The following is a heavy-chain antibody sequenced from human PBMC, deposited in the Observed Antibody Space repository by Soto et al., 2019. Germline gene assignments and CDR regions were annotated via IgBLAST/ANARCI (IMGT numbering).Heavy chain of an antibody. J-gene: IGHJ5*02. Sequence: GGSLRLSCAIFGFSVSSPYLSWVRQALGKGLEWVSVHYSGGSTYYADSVQGRFTISRDKSNNTLYLQMRRVRAEDTAVYFCARHRHPRGTVGATSPLAPCGQGTQVTVSS. V-gene: IGHV3-53*01. CDR2: HYSGGST. D-gene: IGHD1-26*01. CDR3: ARHRHPRGTVGATSPLAP. CDR1: GFSVSSPY.